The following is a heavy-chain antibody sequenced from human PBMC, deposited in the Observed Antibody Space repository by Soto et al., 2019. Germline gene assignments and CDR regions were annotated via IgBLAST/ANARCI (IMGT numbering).Heavy chain of an antibody. D-gene: IGHD6-19*01. J-gene: IGHJ4*02. V-gene: IGHV4-4*02. Sequence: QVQLQESGPGLVKPSGTLSLTCAVSGGSISSSNWWSWVRQPPGKGLEWIGDIYHSGSTNYNPSLKSRVTISVDKSKNQFARKLSSVTAADTAVYYCARDRGAYSSGWYPFDYWGQGTLVTVSS. CDR2: IYHSGST. CDR3: ARDRGAYSSGWYPFDY. CDR1: GGSISSSNW.